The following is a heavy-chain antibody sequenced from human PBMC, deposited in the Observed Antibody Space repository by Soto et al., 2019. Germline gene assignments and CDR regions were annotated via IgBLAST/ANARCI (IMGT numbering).Heavy chain of an antibody. CDR2: INHSGST. V-gene: IGHV4-34*01. CDR1: GVSFTGYY. Sequence: SETLSLTCAVYGVSFTGYYWSWIRQPPGKGLEWIGEINHSGSTNYNPSVKSRVTISVDTYKKQFSLKLSSVTAADTAVYYCATSYYNFWSGYYLAYFDYWGQGTLVTVSS. CDR3: ATSYYNFWSGYYLAYFDY. J-gene: IGHJ4*02. D-gene: IGHD3-3*01.